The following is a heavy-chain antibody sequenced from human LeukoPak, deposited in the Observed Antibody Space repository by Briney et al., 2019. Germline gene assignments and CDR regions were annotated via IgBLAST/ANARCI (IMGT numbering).Heavy chain of an antibody. CDR3: ARVEMATSGDYFDY. CDR1: GFTFSTYG. J-gene: IGHJ4*02. CDR2: IGGSGGTT. D-gene: IGHD5-24*01. V-gene: IGHV3-23*01. Sequence: QSGGSLRLSCAASGFTFSTYGMNRVRQAPRKGLEWVSAIGGSGGTTYYADPVKGRFTISRDNSKNTLYLQMNSLRAEDTAVYYCARVEMATSGDYFDYWGQGTLVTVSS.